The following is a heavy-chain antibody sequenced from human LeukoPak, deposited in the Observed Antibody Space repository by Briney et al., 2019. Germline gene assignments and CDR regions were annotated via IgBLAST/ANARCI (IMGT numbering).Heavy chain of an antibody. CDR3: ARSPTKRVPEDY. D-gene: IGHD2-2*01. Sequence: PGGSLRLSCAASGFTFSSSWMTWVRQAPGKGLEWVASINQDGGEIHYVDSVKGRFTISRDNAKNSLYLQMNSLTAEDTAVHYCARSPTKRVPEDYWGQGTLVTVSS. CDR1: GFTFSSSW. CDR2: INQDGGEI. J-gene: IGHJ4*02. V-gene: IGHV3-7*01.